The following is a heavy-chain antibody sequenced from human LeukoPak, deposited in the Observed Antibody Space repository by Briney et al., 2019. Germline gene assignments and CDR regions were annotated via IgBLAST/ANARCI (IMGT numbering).Heavy chain of an antibody. J-gene: IGHJ4*02. CDR2: IWDDGSKK. Sequence: PGRSLRLSCAASGFTFSSYGMHWVRQAPGKGLEWVAVIWDDGSKKYYADSVKGRFTISRDNSKNTLYMQMNSLRAEDTAVYYCARAYYDFWSGYHTSGHALDYWGQGTLVTASS. V-gene: IGHV3-33*01. CDR1: GFTFSSYG. CDR3: ARAYYDFWSGYHTSGHALDY. D-gene: IGHD3-3*01.